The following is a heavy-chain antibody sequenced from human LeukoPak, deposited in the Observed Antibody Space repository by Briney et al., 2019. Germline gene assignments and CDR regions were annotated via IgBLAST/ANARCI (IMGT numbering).Heavy chain of an antibody. J-gene: IGHJ4*02. CDR2: IYYSGST. V-gene: IGHV4-39*01. D-gene: IGHD6-13*01. CDR1: GGSISSSSYY. CDR3: ARLSASYSSSWPIPFDY. Sequence: SETLSLTCTVSGGSISSSSYYWGWIRQPPGKGLEWIGSIYYSGSTYYNPSLKSRVTISVDTSKNQFSLKLSSVTAADTAVCYCARLSASYSSSWPIPFDYWGQGTLVTVSS.